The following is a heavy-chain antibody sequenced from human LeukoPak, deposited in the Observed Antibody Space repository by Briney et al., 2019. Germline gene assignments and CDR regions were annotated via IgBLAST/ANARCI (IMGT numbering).Heavy chain of an antibody. D-gene: IGHD5-24*01. CDR2: ISGSGGST. CDR1: GFTFSSYA. V-gene: IGHV3-23*01. CDR3: AKDGMATISYYFDY. J-gene: IGHJ4*02. Sequence: GGSLRLSCAATGFTFSSYAMSWVRQAPGKGLEWVSAISGSGGSTYYADSVRGRFTITRDNSKNTLYLQMNSLGAEDTAVYYCAKDGMATISYYFDYWGQGTLVTVSS.